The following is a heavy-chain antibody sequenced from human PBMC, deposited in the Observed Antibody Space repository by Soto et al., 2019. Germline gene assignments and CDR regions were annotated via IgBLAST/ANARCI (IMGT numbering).Heavy chain of an antibody. D-gene: IGHD3-10*01. J-gene: IGHJ4*02. CDR2: ISVFNGNT. CDR3: ARGGSYGVDY. V-gene: IGHV1-18*01. Sequence: QVQLVQSGGEVKKPGASVKVSCKTSGYSFSTYGISWVRQAPGQGLEWMGWISVFNGNTNYARKVQGRVIISTDTSTSTAYMELGSLTSDDTAIYYCARGGSYGVDYWGQGTLVTVSS. CDR1: GYSFSTYG.